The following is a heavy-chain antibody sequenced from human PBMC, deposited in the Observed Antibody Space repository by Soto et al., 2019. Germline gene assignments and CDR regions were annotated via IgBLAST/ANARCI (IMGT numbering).Heavy chain of an antibody. CDR2: ISNDGRNK. V-gene: IGHV3-30-3*01. Sequence: QQHLVESGGGVVQPGKSLRVSCAASQFTFSSFTMHWVRQAPGKGLEWLAVISNDGRNKFYADSVKGRFTISRDNSKNTLFLQMNSLTPEDTAVYYCARGGYYTFWNGSIGTYWGQGTLGTVSS. J-gene: IGHJ4*02. CDR1: QFTFSSFT. D-gene: IGHD3-3*01. CDR3: ARGGYYTFWNGSIGTY.